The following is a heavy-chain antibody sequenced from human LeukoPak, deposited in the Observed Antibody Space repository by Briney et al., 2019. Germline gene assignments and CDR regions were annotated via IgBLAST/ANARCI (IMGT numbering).Heavy chain of an antibody. D-gene: IGHD3-10*01. CDR1: GFTFSSYG. V-gene: IGHV3-23*01. Sequence: VGSLRLSCAASGFTFSSYGMSWVRQAPGKGLEWVSAISGSGGSTYYADSVKGRFTISRDNSKNTLYLQMNSLRAEDTAVYYCAKDGGITMVHLHYWYFDLWGRGTLVTVSS. CDR3: AKDGGITMVHLHYWYFDL. J-gene: IGHJ2*01. CDR2: ISGSGGST.